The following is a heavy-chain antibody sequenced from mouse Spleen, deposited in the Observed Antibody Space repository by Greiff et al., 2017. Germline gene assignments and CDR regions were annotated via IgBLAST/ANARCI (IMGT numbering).Heavy chain of an antibody. CDR3: ARHERAYYGNRYWYFDV. V-gene: IGHV1-62-2*01. D-gene: IGHD2-10*01. Sequence: QVQLKQSGAELVKPGASVKLSCKASGYTFTEYTIHWVKQRSGQGLEWIGWFYPGSGSIKYNEKFKDKATLTADKSSSTVYMELSRLTSEDSAVYFCARHERAYYGNRYWYFDVWGAGTTVTVSS. J-gene: IGHJ1*01. CDR2: FYPGSGSI. CDR1: GYTFTEYT.